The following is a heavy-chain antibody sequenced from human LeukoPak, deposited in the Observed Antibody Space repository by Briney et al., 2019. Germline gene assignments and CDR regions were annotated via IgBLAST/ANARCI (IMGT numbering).Heavy chain of an antibody. CDR1: GYTFTSYD. CDR2: ISAYNGNT. Sequence: GASVKVSCKASGYTFTSYDINWVRQAPGQGLEWMGWISAYNGNTNYAQKLQGRVTMTTDTSTSTAYMELRSLRSDDTAVYYCAMKAVPRPRLHDAFDFWGQGTVVTVSS. V-gene: IGHV1-18*01. D-gene: IGHD5-24*01. J-gene: IGHJ3*01. CDR3: AMKAVPRPRLHDAFDF.